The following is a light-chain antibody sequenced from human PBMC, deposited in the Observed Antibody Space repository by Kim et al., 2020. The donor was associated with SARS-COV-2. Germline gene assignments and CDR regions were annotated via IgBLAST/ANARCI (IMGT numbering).Light chain of an antibody. V-gene: IGKV3-20*01. J-gene: IGKJ4*01. CDR2: GAS. Sequence: EIVLAQSPGTLSLSPGERATLSCRASQSVGNNYLAWYQQKPGQAPRLLIYGASSRATGISDRFSGSGSGTDFTLTISRLEPEDFAVYYCQQYGTSSLTFGGGTKVESN. CDR1: QSVGNNY. CDR3: QQYGTSSLT.